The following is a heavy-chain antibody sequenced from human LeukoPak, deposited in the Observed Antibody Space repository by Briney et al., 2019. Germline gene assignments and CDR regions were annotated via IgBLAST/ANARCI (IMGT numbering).Heavy chain of an antibody. CDR3: VRLRRNSDRSGYYYFYNY. J-gene: IGHJ4*02. Sequence: GGSLRLLCAASGFTFSDYSINGVRQARGKGLEWVSSINPSSTSIYYADAVKGRFTISRDNAKSSLYLQMNSLRAEDTARYYCVRLRRNSDRSGYYYFYNYWGQGIQVTVSS. V-gene: IGHV3-21*01. CDR1: GFTFSDYS. D-gene: IGHD3-22*01. CDR2: INPSSTSI.